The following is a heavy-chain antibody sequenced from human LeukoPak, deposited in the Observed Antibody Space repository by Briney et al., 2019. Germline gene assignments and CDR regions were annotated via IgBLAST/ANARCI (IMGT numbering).Heavy chain of an antibody. D-gene: IGHD2-15*01. CDR1: GGTFSSYA. V-gene: IGHV1-69*05. Sequence: GASVKVSCKASGGTFSSYAISWVRQAPGQGLEWMGGIIPIFGTANYAQKFQGRVTITTDESTSTAYMELSSLRSEDTAVYYCATRIGYCSGGSCKSPPNYFDYWGQGTLVTVSS. CDR2: IIPIFGTA. CDR3: ATRIGYCSGGSCKSPPNYFDY. J-gene: IGHJ4*02.